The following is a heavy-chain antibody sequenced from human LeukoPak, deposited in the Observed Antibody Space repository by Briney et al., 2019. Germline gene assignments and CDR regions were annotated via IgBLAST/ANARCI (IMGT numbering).Heavy chain of an antibody. CDR2: ISSSSSYI. CDR1: GFTFSSDS. CDR3: ARGASANPFDY. V-gene: IGHV3-21*01. J-gene: IGHJ4*02. D-gene: IGHD4/OR15-4a*01. Sequence: GGSLRLSCAASGFTFSSDSMNWVRQAPGKGLAWVSSISSSSSYIYYADSVKGRFTISRDNAKNSLYLQMNSLRAEDTAVYYCARGASANPFDYWGQGTLVTVSS.